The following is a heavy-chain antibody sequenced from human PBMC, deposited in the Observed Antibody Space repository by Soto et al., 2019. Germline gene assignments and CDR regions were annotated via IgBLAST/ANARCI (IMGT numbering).Heavy chain of an antibody. J-gene: IGHJ6*02. CDR2: IDTSGTT. V-gene: IGHV4-4*07. Sequence: SETLSLTCTVSGGSISSYYVSWIRQSAGKGLEWIGRIDTSGTTNYNPSLKSRVTMSVEASKNHFSLNLSSVTAADTAVYYCARGPRGYVYYHGMDVWGQGTTVT. D-gene: IGHD3-10*01. CDR3: ARGPRGYVYYHGMDV. CDR1: GGSISSYY.